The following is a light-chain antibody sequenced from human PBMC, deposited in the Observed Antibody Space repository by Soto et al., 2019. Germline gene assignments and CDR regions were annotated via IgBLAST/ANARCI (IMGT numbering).Light chain of an antibody. CDR2: LGS. Sequence: DIVMTQSPLSLPVIPGEPASISCRSSQSLLHSNGYNFLDWYLQKPGQSPQLLIYLGSNRASGVPDRFSGSGSGTDFTLKISRVEAEDFGVYYCMQGLQTRYTFGQGTKLEI. V-gene: IGKV2-28*01. CDR3: MQGLQTRYT. CDR1: QSLLHSNGYNF. J-gene: IGKJ2*01.